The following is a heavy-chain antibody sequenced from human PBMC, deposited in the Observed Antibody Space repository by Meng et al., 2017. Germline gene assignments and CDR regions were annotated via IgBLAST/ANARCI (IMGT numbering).Heavy chain of an antibody. CDR1: GFTFSSYW. J-gene: IGHJ6*02. V-gene: IGHV3-7*01. Sequence: GESLKISCAASGFTFSSYWMSWVRQAPGKGLEWVANIKQDGSEKYYVDSVKGRFTISRDNAKNSLYLQMNSLRDEDTAVYYCARDLRARGYSYGPSPEYYYYGMDVWGQGTTVTVSS. CDR2: IKQDGSEK. CDR3: ARDLRARGYSYGPSPEYYYYGMDV. D-gene: IGHD5-18*01.